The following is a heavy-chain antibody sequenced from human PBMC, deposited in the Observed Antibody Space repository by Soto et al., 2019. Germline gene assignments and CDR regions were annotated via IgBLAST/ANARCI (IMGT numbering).Heavy chain of an antibody. V-gene: IGHV3-30-3*01. J-gene: IGHJ2*01. CDR3: ARPLWTDDYNWGYFDL. Sequence: QVQLVESGGGVVQPGRSLRLSCAASGFTFSSYAMHWVRQAPGKGLEWVAVISYDGSNKYYADSVKGRFTISRDNSKNTLYLQMISLRAEDTAVYYCARPLWTDDYNWGYFDLWGRGTLVTVSS. D-gene: IGHD4-4*01. CDR1: GFTFSSYA. CDR2: ISYDGSNK.